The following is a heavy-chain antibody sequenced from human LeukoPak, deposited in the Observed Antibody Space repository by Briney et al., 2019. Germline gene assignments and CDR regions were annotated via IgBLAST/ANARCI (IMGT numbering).Heavy chain of an antibody. J-gene: IGHJ6*03. D-gene: IGHD5-24*01. Sequence: ADTLSLTCAVSGGSISSNSYYWRWIRQPPGEGLEWIGSIYYSGSTYYSPSLKSRVTISVDTSKNQFYLRLRSVTAADAATYYCASPRRDGYNFPPSREYYYMDVWGKGTTVTVSS. V-gene: IGHV4-39*01. CDR3: ASPRRDGYNFPPSREYYYMDV. CDR2: IYYSGST. CDR1: GGSISSNSYY.